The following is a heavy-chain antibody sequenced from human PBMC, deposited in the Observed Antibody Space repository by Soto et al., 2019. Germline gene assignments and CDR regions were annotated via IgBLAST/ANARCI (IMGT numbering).Heavy chain of an antibody. CDR1: GFTFSSYG. CDR2: ISYDGTNK. Sequence: GGSLRLSCAVSGFTFSSYGMHWVRQAPGKGLEWVAVISYDGTNKYYADSVKGRFTISRDNSKNTLYLQMNSLRAEDTAVYYCAKPPYRGGATHYFYYGMDVWGQGTPVTVSS. CDR3: AKPPYRGGATHYFYYGMDV. V-gene: IGHV3-30*18. J-gene: IGHJ6*02. D-gene: IGHD1-26*01.